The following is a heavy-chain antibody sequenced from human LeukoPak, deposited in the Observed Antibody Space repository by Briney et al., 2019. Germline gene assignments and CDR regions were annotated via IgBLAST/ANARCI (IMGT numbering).Heavy chain of an antibody. J-gene: IGHJ6*02. CDR1: GYTFSSYG. Sequence: ASVKVSCKASGYTFSSYGISWVRQAPGQGLEWMGWISAYNGNTHYAQKLQGRVTLTTDTSTSTGYMELRSLRSDDSAVYYCARDRGVIPAARTSNSYYYGMDVWGQGTTVTVSS. V-gene: IGHV1-18*01. D-gene: IGHD2-2*01. CDR2: ISAYNGNT. CDR3: ARDRGVIPAARTSNSYYYGMDV.